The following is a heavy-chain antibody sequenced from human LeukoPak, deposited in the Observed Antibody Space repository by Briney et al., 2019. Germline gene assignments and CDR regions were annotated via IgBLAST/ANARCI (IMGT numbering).Heavy chain of an antibody. V-gene: IGHV4-59*08. J-gene: IGHJ3*02. CDR3: ACLSSNGRRAFDI. CDR1: GGSISSYY. Sequence: PSETLSLTCTGSGGSISSYYWTWLRQPPGKGLEWVGYISYSGNTNHNPSLKSRVTMSVDTSKSQFSLKLNSVTAADTAVYYCACLSSNGRRAFDIWGQGTMVTVSS. CDR2: ISYSGNT. D-gene: IGHD2-8*01.